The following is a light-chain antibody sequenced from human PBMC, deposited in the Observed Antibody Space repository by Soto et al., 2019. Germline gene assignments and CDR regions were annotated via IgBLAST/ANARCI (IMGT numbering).Light chain of an antibody. CDR1: SSKFGHYS. Sequence: QSVLTQPPSASGTPWQTVTIFCSGSSSKFGHYSVNWYQQLPGTAPRLLIFNNSQRPSGVPDRFSGSNSGTSASLAISGLQSEDEADYYCATWDDSLNAWVIGGGTKLTVL. V-gene: IGLV1-44*01. CDR2: NNS. J-gene: IGLJ3*02. CDR3: ATWDDSLNAWV.